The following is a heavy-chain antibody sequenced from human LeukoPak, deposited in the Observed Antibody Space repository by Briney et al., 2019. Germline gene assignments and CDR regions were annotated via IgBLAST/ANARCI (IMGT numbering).Heavy chain of an antibody. CDR3: ARDNADSMIVVVIGLDAFDI. CDR1: GYTFTSYG. CDR2: ISAYNGNT. J-gene: IGHJ3*02. Sequence: ASVKVSCKASGYTFTSYGISWVRQAPGQGLEWMGWISAYNGNTNYAQKLQGRVTMTTDTSTSTAYMELRSLRSDDTAVYYCARDNADSMIVVVIGLDAFDIWGQGTMVTVSS. D-gene: IGHD3-22*01. V-gene: IGHV1-18*01.